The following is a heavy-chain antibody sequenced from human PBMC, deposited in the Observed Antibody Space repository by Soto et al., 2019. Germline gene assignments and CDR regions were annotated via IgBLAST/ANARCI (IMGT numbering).Heavy chain of an antibody. Sequence: ASVKVSCKASGYNFTGHYIHWVRQAPEQGPEWMGEIGPESGATRYAQKFQGRVTMTRDTSITTVYMELKNLSPDDTAVYYCGRGRSGQIVVFYWGQGTPVTVSS. D-gene: IGHD1-26*01. CDR3: GRGRSGQIVVFY. J-gene: IGHJ4*02. CDR2: IGPESGAT. V-gene: IGHV1-2*02. CDR1: GYNFTGHY.